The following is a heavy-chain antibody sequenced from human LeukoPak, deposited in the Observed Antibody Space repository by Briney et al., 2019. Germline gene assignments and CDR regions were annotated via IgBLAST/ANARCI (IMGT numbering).Heavy chain of an antibody. V-gene: IGHV4-30-2*01. CDR1: GGSISSGGYS. J-gene: IGHJ4*02. D-gene: IGHD3-22*01. CDR2: IYHSGST. CDR3: ARAPPYYYDSSGYFDY. Sequence: SETLSLTCAVSGGSISSGGYSWSWIRQPPGKGLEWIGYIYHSGSTYYNPSLKSRVTISVDRSKTQFSLKLSSVTAADTAVYYCARAPPYYYDSSGYFDYWGQGTLVTVSS.